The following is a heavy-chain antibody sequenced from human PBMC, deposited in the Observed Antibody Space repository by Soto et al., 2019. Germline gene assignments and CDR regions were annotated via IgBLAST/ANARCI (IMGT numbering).Heavy chain of an antibody. J-gene: IGHJ6*02. Sequence: SLRLSCAASGFTFSRFWMSWVRQAPGKGLEWVANIKQDGSVQYYVDSVKGRFTISRDNDKNSLYLQMNSLRAEDTAVYYCANGWGFGAPHGMDVWGQGTTVTVSS. CDR1: GFTFSRFW. CDR2: IKQDGSVQ. D-gene: IGHD3-10*01. CDR3: ANGWGFGAPHGMDV. V-gene: IGHV3-7*03.